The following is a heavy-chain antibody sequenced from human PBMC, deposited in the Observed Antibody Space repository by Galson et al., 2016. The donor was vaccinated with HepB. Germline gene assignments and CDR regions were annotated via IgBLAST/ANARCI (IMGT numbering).Heavy chain of an antibody. CDR3: ARDGYIPIFGVPQVYTVGNWFDP. V-gene: IGHV3-33*01. D-gene: IGHD3-3*01. CDR1: GFTFSNYG. Sequence: SLRLSCAASGFTFSNYGMHWVRQTPGKGLEWVAVMWYDVSSIYYADSVKGRFTISRDNSKNTLYLQMNSLRAEDTAVYYCARDGYIPIFGVPQVYTVGNWFDPWGQGTLVTVSS. J-gene: IGHJ5*02. CDR2: MWYDVSSI.